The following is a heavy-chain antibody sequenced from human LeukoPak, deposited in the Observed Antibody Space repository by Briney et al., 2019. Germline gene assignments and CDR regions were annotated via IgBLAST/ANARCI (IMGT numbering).Heavy chain of an antibody. CDR3: ARDPPYDSSGYYPLANQPFELPFDY. Sequence: GGSLRLSCAASGFTFSDYYMSWIRQAPGKGLEWVSYISSSGSTIYYADSVKGRFTISRDNAKNSLYLQMNSLRAEDTAVYYCARDPPYDSSGYYPLANQPFELPFDYWGQGALVTVSS. CDR2: ISSSGSTI. CDR1: GFTFSDYY. J-gene: IGHJ4*02. V-gene: IGHV3-11*01. D-gene: IGHD3-22*01.